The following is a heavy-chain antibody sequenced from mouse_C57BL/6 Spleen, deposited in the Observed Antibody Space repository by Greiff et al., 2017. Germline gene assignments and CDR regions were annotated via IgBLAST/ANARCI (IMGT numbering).Heavy chain of an antibody. CDR1: GYTFTSYW. Sequence: QVQLQQPGAELVRPGSSVKLSCKASGYTFTSYWMHWVKQRPIQGLEWIGNIDPSDSETHYNQKFKDKATLTVDKSSSTAYMQLSSLTSEDSAVYYCARGGDYGNLFAYWGQGTLVTVSA. V-gene: IGHV1-52*01. D-gene: IGHD2-1*01. J-gene: IGHJ3*01. CDR2: IDPSDSET. CDR3: ARGGDYGNLFAY.